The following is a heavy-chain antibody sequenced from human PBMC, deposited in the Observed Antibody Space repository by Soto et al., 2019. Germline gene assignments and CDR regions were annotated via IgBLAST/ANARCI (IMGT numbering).Heavy chain of an antibody. CDR1: GFTVSRNY. J-gene: IGHJ6*02. V-gene: IGHV3-53*01. D-gene: IGHD4-17*01. CDR2: IYSGGDR. Sequence: EVQLVESGGGLIQPGGSLRLSCAASGFTVSRNYMSWVRQAPGKGLEWVSVIYSGGDRYYADSVKGRFTISRDNSKNTVYLPMNSLRAEDTAVYYCARAVGSFPYGDYLRGYGIDLWGQGTMVTVSS. CDR3: ARAVGSFPYGDYLRGYGIDL.